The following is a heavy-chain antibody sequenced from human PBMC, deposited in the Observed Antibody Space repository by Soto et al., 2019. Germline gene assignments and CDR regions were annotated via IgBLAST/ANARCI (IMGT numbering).Heavy chain of an antibody. J-gene: IGHJ4*02. CDR2: IYHSGIT. Sequence: PSETLSLTCTVSGVSLSSYYWSWLRPPPGKGLEWIGNIYHSGITNYNPSLKSRVTISVDMSKNQFSLTLSSVTAADTAVYHCAGKYGALAVALDYWGQGALVTVSS. V-gene: IGHV4-59*08. CDR1: GVSLSSYY. CDR3: AGKYGALAVALDY. D-gene: IGHD6-19*01.